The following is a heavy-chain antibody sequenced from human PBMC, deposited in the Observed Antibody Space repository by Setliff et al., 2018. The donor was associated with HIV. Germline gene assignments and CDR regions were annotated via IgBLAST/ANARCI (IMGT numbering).Heavy chain of an antibody. Sequence: PGGSLSLSCAASGFTFNNYWMAWVRQAPGKGLEWVGNINQDGSEKNYVDSVKGRFSISRDNAGNSLYMQMSSLRAEDTAVYYCARKLRPGHGMDVWGQGTTVTVSS. V-gene: IGHV3-7*01. J-gene: IGHJ6*02. D-gene: IGHD3-10*01. CDR3: ARKLRPGHGMDV. CDR1: GFTFNNYW. CDR2: INQDGSEK.